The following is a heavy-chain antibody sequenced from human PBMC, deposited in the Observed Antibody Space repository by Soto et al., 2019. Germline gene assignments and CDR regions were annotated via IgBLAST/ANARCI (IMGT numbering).Heavy chain of an antibody. J-gene: IGHJ4*02. CDR3: HTLWFGEQKKADY. V-gene: IGHV3-23*01. CDR2: ISGSGGST. D-gene: IGHD3-10*01. CDR1: GFTFSSYA. Sequence: GGSLRLSCAASGFTFSSYAMSWVRQAPGKGLEWVSAISGSGGSTYYADSVKGRFTISRDNSKNTLYLQMNSLRAEDTAVYYCHTLWFGEQKKADYWGQGTLVTVSS.